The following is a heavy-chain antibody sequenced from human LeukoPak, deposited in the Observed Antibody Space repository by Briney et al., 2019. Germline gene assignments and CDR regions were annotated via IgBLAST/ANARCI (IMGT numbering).Heavy chain of an antibody. CDR1: GGSISSGGYY. V-gene: IGHV4-31*03. CDR3: ASAVAAQYYFDY. Sequence: SETLSLTCTVSGGSISSGGYYWSWIRQHPGKGLEWIGYIYYSGSTYYNPSLKSRVTISVDTSKNQFSLKLSSVIAADTAVYYCASAVAAQYYFDYWGQGTLVTVSS. D-gene: IGHD6-19*01. CDR2: IYYSGST. J-gene: IGHJ4*02.